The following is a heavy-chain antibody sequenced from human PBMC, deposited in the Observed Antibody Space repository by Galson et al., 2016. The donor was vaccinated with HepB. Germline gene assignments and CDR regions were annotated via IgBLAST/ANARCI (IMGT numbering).Heavy chain of an antibody. Sequence: SLRLSCAASGFDFRRYAMNWVRQAPGKGLQWLSYISSTGRSIYYADSVKGRLTVPRDNGRSSLFLQLDDLRDEDTAIYYCARGPRWLQLGYYFDYWGQGVLVTVSS. CDR1: GFDFRRYA. J-gene: IGHJ4*02. CDR2: ISSTGRSI. D-gene: IGHD5-24*01. CDR3: ARGPRWLQLGYYFDY. V-gene: IGHV3-48*02.